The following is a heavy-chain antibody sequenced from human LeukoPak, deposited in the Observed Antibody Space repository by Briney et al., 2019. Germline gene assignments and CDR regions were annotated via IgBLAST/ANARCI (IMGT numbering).Heavy chain of an antibody. Sequence: ASVKVSCKASGYTFTSYYMHWVRQAPGQGLEWMGWINPNSGGTNYAQKFQGRVTMTRDTSISTAYMELSRLTSDDTAVYYCARDSSGWYRWFDLWGQGTLVTVSS. CDR1: GYTFTSYY. D-gene: IGHD6-19*01. CDR2: INPNSGGT. J-gene: IGHJ5*02. V-gene: IGHV1-2*02. CDR3: ARDSSGWYRWFDL.